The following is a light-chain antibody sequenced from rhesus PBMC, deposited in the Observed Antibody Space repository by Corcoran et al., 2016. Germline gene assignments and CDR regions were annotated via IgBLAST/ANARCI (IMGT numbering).Light chain of an antibody. Sequence: DIQMTQSPSSLSASVGDKVTITCHASQGIRSRIAWYQQKPGKAPKPLIYAESSLQSGVPSRFRGSGSGTDYTLTISRLQPAYFTTYYCQQYDDLPPWTFCPGTKVDIK. CDR1: QGIRSR. V-gene: IGKV1-19*01. CDR2: AES. J-gene: IGKJ1*01. CDR3: QQYDDLPPWT.